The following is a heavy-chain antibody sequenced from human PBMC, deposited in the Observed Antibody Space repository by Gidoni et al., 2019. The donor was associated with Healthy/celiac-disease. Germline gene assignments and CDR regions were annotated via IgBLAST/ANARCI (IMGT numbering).Heavy chain of an antibody. J-gene: IGHJ4*02. CDR3: VKDIAVAGGGY. CDR2: ISSNGGST. Sequence: EVQLVESGGGLVQPGGSLRLSCSASGFTFSSYAMHWVRQAPGKGLEYVSAISSNGGSTYYADSVKGRFTISRDNSKNTLYLQMSSLRTEDTAVYYCVKDIAVAGGGYWGQGTLVTVSS. D-gene: IGHD6-19*01. CDR1: GFTFSSYA. V-gene: IGHV3-64D*06.